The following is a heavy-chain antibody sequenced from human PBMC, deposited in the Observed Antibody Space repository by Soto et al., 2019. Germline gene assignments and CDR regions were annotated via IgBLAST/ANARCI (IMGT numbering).Heavy chain of an antibody. CDR1: GYTFTSYD. CDR2: MNPNSGNT. V-gene: IGHV1-8*01. J-gene: IGHJ6*02. Sequence: GASVKVSCKASGYTFTSYDINCVRQATGQGLEWMGWMNPNSGNTGYAQKFQGRVTMTRNTSISTAYMELSSLRSEDTAVYYCARGRYYDFWSGYFPGYDYYGMDVWGQGTTVTVSS. CDR3: ARGRYYDFWSGYFPGYDYYGMDV. D-gene: IGHD3-3*01.